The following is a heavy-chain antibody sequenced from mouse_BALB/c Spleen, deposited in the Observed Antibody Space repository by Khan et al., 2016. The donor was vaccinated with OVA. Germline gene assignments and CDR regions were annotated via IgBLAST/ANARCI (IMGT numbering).Heavy chain of an antibody. Sequence: QIQLVQSGPELKKPGETVKISCKASGYTFTDYSMHWVKQAPGKGLKWMGWINTETGEPTYADDFKGRFAFSLETSASTAYLQINNLKNEDTETYCCAGRKHWYFEVWGAGTTVTVSS. CDR3: AGRKHWYFEV. CDR2: INTETGEP. CDR1: GYTFTDYS. J-gene: IGHJ1*01. V-gene: IGHV9-2-1*01.